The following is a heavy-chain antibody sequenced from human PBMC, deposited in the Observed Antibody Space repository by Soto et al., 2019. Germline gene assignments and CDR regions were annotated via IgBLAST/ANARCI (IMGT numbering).Heavy chain of an antibody. CDR1: GGSISSYY. J-gene: IGHJ4*02. V-gene: IGHV4-59*01. Sequence: ETLSLTCTVSGGSISSYYWSWIRQPPGKGLEWIGYIYYSGSTNYNPSLKSRVTISVDTSKNQFSLKLSSVTAADTAVYYCARSQRRPEEIDYWGQGTLVTVSS. CDR2: IYYSGST. CDR3: ARSQRRPEEIDY. D-gene: IGHD2-2*01.